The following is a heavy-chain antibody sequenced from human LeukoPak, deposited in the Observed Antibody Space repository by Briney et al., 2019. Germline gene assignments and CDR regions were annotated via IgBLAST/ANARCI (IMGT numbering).Heavy chain of an antibody. D-gene: IGHD1-26*01. Sequence: PWETLSLPCTVSGYSFNNYYWSWLRQPPGKGLEWIGYVSYSGTPDYNPSLEGRVTISLDTSRDQFTLPLSSVTAADTAQYYCARQKWDRLTYYCYGMDVWGQGTTVTVSS. CDR1: GYSFNNYY. CDR3: ARQKWDRLTYYCYGMDV. V-gene: IGHV4-59*08. CDR2: VSYSGTP. J-gene: IGHJ6*02.